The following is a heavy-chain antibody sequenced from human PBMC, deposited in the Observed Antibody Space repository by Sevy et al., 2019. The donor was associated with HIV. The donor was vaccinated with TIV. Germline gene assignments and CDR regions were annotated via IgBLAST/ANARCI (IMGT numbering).Heavy chain of an antibody. D-gene: IGHD2-15*01. V-gene: IGHV3-23*01. CDR2: ISGSGGGT. Sequence: GGSLRLSCAASGFTFSNYAMSWVRQAPGKGLEWVSGISGSGGGTYYADSVKGRFTISRDNSKNTLYLQMSSLRAEDTAVYYCARNPGYCSGGTCYWYFDLWGRGTLVTVSS. CDR3: ARNPGYCSGGTCYWYFDL. J-gene: IGHJ2*01. CDR1: GFTFSNYA.